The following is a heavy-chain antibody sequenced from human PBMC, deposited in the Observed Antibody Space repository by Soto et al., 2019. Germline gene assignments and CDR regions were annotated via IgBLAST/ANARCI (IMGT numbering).Heavy chain of an antibody. CDR3: ATSIVVVTSLDY. Sequence: QVQLLQSGAEEKKPGASVKVSCKASGYTFTSYAMHWVRQAPGQRLEWMGWINAGNGNPKNSQKFQGRVTITRDTSASTANMELSSLISEDTAVYYCATSIVVVTSLDYWGQGTLVTVSS. J-gene: IGHJ4*02. CDR1: GYTFTSYA. V-gene: IGHV1-3*05. CDR2: INAGNGNP. D-gene: IGHD2-21*02.